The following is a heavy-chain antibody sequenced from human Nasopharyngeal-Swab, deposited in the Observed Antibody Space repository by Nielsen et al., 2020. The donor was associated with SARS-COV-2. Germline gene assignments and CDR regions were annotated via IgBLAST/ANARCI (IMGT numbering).Heavy chain of an antibody. Sequence: GGSLRLSCAASGFTFSSYGMHWARQAPGKGLEWVAVIWYDGSNKYYADSVKGRFAISRDNSKNTLYLQMNSLRAEDTAVYYCARDQGYMDVWGKGTTVTVSS. CDR2: IWYDGSNK. CDR1: GFTFSSYG. J-gene: IGHJ6*03. CDR3: ARDQGYMDV. V-gene: IGHV3-33*01.